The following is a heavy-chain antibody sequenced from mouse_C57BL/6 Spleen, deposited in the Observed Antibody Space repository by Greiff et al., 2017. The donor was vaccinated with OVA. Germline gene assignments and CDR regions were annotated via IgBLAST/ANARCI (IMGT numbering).Heavy chain of an antibody. J-gene: IGHJ1*03. V-gene: IGHV6-3*01. Sequence: EVNVVESGGGLVQPGGSMKLSCVASGFTFSNYWMNWVRQSPEKGLEWVAQIRLKSDNYATHYAESVKGRFTISRDDSKSSVYLQMNNLRAEDTGIYYCTDYYGSSYPYWYFDVWGTGTTVTVSS. CDR1: GFTFSNYW. CDR2: IRLKSDNYAT. CDR3: TDYYGSSYPYWYFDV. D-gene: IGHD1-1*01.